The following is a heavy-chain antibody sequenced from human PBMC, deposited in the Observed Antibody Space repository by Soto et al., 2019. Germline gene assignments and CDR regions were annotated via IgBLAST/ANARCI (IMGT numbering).Heavy chain of an antibody. CDR2: INGYNGNT. Sequence: QVQLVQSGDEVKKPGASVKVSCKASGYTFTNYGISWVRQAPGQGLEWMGWINGYNGNTVYTQKIQGRLTMTAETTTATAFKELGSSRSCQTAGYFRVGEGDGVYYFFGMDVRGQGTTVIVSS. J-gene: IGHJ6*01. CDR3: VGEGDGVYYFFGMDV. CDR1: GYTFTNYG. V-gene: IGHV1-18*01. D-gene: IGHD3-10*01.